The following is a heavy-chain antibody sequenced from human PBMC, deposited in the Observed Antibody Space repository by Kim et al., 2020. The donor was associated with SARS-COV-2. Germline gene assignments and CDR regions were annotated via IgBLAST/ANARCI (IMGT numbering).Heavy chain of an antibody. J-gene: IGHJ4*02. CDR2: LHSSGRA. D-gene: IGHD6-19*01. V-gene: IGHV4-59*01. CDR3: ARGNGWHLF. Sequence: SETLSLTCNVSGDSMIDFFWSWIRQPPGRRLECLGYLHSSGRANYTPSVNSRVTLSVDTSKSQFSLNLISVTAADTAIYYCARGNGWHLFWGQGTLVTVSS. CDR1: GDSMIDFF.